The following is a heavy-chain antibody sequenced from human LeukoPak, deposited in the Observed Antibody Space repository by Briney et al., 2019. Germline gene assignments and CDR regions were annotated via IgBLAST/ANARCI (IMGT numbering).Heavy chain of an antibody. CDR1: GFTFTSSA. J-gene: IGHJ6*03. D-gene: IGHD3-3*01. Sequence: GASVKVSCKASGFTFTSSAMQWVRQARGQRLEWIRWIVVGSGNTNYAQKFQEGVTITRDMSTSTAYMELSSLRSEDTAVYYCAADPTYYDFWSGLPLMDVWSKGTTVTVSS. CDR3: AADPTYYDFWSGLPLMDV. CDR2: IVVGSGNT. V-gene: IGHV1-58*02.